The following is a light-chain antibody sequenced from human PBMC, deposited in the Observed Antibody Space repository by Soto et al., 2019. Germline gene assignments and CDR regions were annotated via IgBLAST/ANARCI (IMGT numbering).Light chain of an antibody. CDR2: WAS. V-gene: IGKV4-1*01. Sequence: SVMTQSPDYLAVSLGERATINCRSSKSVLYSSNNENYLAWYQQKAGQPPKLLIYWASTRESGVPDRFSGSGSGTDFTLSISSLQAEDVAVYYCQQYYSTPLTCGGGTKV. CDR3: QQYYSTPLT. J-gene: IGKJ4*01. CDR1: KSVLYSSNNENY.